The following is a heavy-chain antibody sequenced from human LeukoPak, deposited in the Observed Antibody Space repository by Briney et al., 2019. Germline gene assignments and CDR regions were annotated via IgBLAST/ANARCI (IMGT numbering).Heavy chain of an antibody. CDR3: AKWGDYDVLTGYYVSDY. V-gene: IGHV3-23*01. J-gene: IGHJ4*02. D-gene: IGHD3-9*01. CDR2: ITGSGGNT. CDR1: GFTFSNDA. Sequence: GGSLRLSCAASGFTFSNDAMSWVRQAPGKGLEWVSAITGSGGNTYYADSGKGRFTISRDNSRNTVFPQMNSLRAEDTAVYYCAKWGDYDVLTGYYVSDYWGQGTLVTVSS.